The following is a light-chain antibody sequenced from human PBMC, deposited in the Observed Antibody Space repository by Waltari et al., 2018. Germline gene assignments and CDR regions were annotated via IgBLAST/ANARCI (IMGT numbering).Light chain of an antibody. CDR3: CSYAGSFTLV. CDR2: EDS. Sequence: QSALTQPASVSGSPGQSITIPCTGTRSDVGSYNLASWYQEHPGKAPKLMIYEDSKRPSGVSNRFSGSKSGNTASLTISGLQAEDEADYYCCSYAGSFTLVFGGGTKLTVL. J-gene: IGLJ2*01. CDR1: RSDVGSYNL. V-gene: IGLV2-23*01.